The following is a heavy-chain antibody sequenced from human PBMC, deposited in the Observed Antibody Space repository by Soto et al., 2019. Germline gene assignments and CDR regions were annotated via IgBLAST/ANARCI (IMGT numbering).Heavy chain of an antibody. CDR1: VFTFSSYA. V-gene: IGHV3-23*01. J-gene: IGHJ5*02. Sequence: GGSLRLSCAASVFTFSSYAMSWVRQAPGKGLEWVSAISGSGGSTYYADSVKGRFTISRDNSKNTLYLQMNSPRAEDTAVYYCAKEGDNYYESIPNSFDPWGQGTLVTAAS. CDR3: AKEGDNYYESIPNSFDP. D-gene: IGHD3-22*01. CDR2: ISGSGGST.